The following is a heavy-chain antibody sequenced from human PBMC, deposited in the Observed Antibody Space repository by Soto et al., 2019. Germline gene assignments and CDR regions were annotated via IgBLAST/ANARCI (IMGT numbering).Heavy chain of an antibody. CDR3: ARITIYGTYFDS. J-gene: IGHJ4*02. CDR1: GYKFTSYG. V-gene: IGHV1-18*01. D-gene: IGHD3-10*01. Sequence: ASVKVSCKASGYKFTSYGIIWVRQAPGQGLEWMGWISGYNGNTNYAENVQGRVTVTTDTSTDTAYTELKSLRSDDTAIYYCARITIYGTYFDSWGQGTQVTVSS. CDR2: ISGYNGNT.